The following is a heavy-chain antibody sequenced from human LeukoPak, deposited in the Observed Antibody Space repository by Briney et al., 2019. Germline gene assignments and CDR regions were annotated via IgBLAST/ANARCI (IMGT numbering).Heavy chain of an antibody. CDR1: GFTFSSYS. Sequence: GGSLKLSCAASGFTFSSYSMNWVRQAPGKGLEWVSYISSSSSTIYYADSVKGRFTISRDNAKNSLYLQMNSLRDEDTAVYYCATGPGYSRAWYSGYWGQGTLVTVSS. CDR3: ATGPGYSRAWYSGY. V-gene: IGHV3-48*02. CDR2: ISSSSSTI. D-gene: IGHD6-19*01. J-gene: IGHJ4*02.